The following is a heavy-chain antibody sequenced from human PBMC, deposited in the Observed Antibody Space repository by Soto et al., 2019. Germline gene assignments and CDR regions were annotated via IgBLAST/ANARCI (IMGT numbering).Heavy chain of an antibody. Sequence: QVQLVESGGGVVQPGRSLRLSCAASGFTFSSYAMHWVRQAPGKGLEWVAVISYDGSNKYYADSVKGRFTISRDNSKNTLYLQMNSLRAEDTAVYYCARDRYYDSSGYYYESYYYYGMDVWGQGTTVTVSS. CDR2: ISYDGSNK. CDR3: ARDRYYDSSGYYYESYYYYGMDV. CDR1: GFTFSSYA. D-gene: IGHD3-22*01. J-gene: IGHJ6*02. V-gene: IGHV3-30-3*01.